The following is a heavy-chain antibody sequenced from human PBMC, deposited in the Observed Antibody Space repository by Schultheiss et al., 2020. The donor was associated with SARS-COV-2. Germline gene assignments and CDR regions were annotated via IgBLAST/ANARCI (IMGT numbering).Heavy chain of an antibody. CDR3: ARALNWNAPDAFDI. Sequence: GGSLRLSCAASGFTFSSYWMSWVRQAPGKGLEWVANIKQDGSEKYYVDSVKGRFTISRDNAKNSLYLQMNSLRAEDTAVYYCARALNWNAPDAFDIWGQGTMVTGSS. CDR1: GFTFSSYW. V-gene: IGHV3-7*05. D-gene: IGHD1-20*01. CDR2: IKQDGSEK. J-gene: IGHJ3*02.